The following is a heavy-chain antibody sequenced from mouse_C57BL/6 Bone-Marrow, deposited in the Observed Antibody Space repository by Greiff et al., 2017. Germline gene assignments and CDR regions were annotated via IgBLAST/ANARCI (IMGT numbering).Heavy chain of an antibody. CDR2: IYPRSGNT. CDR3: ARPSFYYDYFDY. Sequence: VQLQQSGAELARPGASVKLSCKASGYTFTSYGISWVKQRTGQGLEWIGEIYPRSGNTYYNEKFKGQATLTADKSSSTAYMELRSLTSEDSAVYFCARPSFYYDYFDYWGQGTTLTVSS. J-gene: IGHJ2*01. V-gene: IGHV1-81*01. CDR1: GYTFTSYG. D-gene: IGHD1-1*01.